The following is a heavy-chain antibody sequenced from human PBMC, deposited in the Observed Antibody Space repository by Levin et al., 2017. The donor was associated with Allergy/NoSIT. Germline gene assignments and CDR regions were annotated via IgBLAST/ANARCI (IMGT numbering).Heavy chain of an antibody. J-gene: IGHJ4*02. CDR2: IYPGDSDT. V-gene: IGHV5-51*01. CDR3: ARGFQGYDSSGYYYYFDY. Sequence: PGGSLRLSCKGSGYSFTSYWIGWVRQMPGKGLEWMGIIYPGDSDTRYSPSFQGQVTISADKSISTAYLQWSSLKASDTAMYYCARGFQGYDSSGYYYYFDYWGQGTLVTVSS. CDR1: GYSFTSYW. D-gene: IGHD3-22*01.